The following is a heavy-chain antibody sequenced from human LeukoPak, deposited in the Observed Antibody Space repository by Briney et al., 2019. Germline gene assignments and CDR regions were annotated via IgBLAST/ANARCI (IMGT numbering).Heavy chain of an antibody. V-gene: IGHV3-48*02. CDR1: GFTFSGYA. Sequence: PGGSLRLSCAASGFTFSGYAMNWVRQAPGKGLEWVSYIGSSGSTIYYADSVEGRFTISRDNAKNSLYLQMNSLRDEDTAVYYCARIRAYSSSWAMDYWGQGTLVTVSS. J-gene: IGHJ4*02. CDR2: IGSSGSTI. CDR3: ARIRAYSSSWAMDY. D-gene: IGHD6-13*01.